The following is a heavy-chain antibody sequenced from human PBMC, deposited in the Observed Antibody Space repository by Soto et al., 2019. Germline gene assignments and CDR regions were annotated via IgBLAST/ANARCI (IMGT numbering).Heavy chain of an antibody. J-gene: IGHJ4*02. CDR2: ISWNSGGI. CDR1: GFTFDDYA. D-gene: IGHD6-13*01. CDR3: AKDMIAAAGTLAA. V-gene: IGHV3-9*01. Sequence: PRLSCAASGFTFDDYAMHWVRQAPGKGLEWVSGISWNSGGIGYADSVKGRFTISRDNAKNSLYLQMNSLRAEDTALYYCAKDMIAAAGTLAAWGQGTVVTVSS.